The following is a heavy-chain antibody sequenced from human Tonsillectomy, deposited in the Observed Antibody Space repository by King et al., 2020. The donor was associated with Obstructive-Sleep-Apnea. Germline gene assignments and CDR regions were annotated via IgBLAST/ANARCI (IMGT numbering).Heavy chain of an antibody. D-gene: IGHD6-6*01. CDR2: IYYSGST. CDR3: ASARYYYDGMDV. J-gene: IGHJ6*02. V-gene: IGHV4-59*08. Sequence: VQLQESGPGLVKPSETLSLTCTVSGGSISRYYWSWIRQPPGKGLEWIGYIYYSGSTNYNPSLKSRVTISVDTSKNQFSLKRNSVTAADTAVYYCASARYYYDGMDVWGQGTTVTVSS. CDR1: GGSISRYY.